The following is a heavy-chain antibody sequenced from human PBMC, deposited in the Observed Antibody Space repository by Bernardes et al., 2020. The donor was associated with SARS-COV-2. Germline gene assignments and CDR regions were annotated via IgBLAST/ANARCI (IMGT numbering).Heavy chain of an antibody. CDR1: GFTFTTCA. CDR2: ISGHGENT. CDR3: AKDPYDFRANLDYFQY. V-gene: IGHV3-23*01. D-gene: IGHD3-3*01. J-gene: IGHJ4*01. Sequence: GGSLRLSCAASGFTFTTCAMNWVRQAPGKGLEWVSSISGHGENTFYADSVKGRFTISRDNSGDTLYLQMYNLRAEDTAVYYCAKDPYDFRANLDYFQYWGHGTLVTVS.